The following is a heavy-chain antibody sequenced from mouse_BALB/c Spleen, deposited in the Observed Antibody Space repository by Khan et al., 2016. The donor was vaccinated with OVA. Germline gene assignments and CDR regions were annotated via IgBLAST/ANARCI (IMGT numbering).Heavy chain of an antibody. Sequence: EVQLQESGPGLVKPSQSLSLTCTVTGYSITSDYAWNWIRQFPGNKLEWMGYISYSGSTSYNPSLKSRISITRDTSKHQFFLQLNSVTTEDTATDNCARSGTYYYAMDYWGQGTSVTVSS. CDR3: ARSGTYYYAMDY. D-gene: IGHD3-1*01. V-gene: IGHV3-2*02. J-gene: IGHJ4*01. CDR1: GYSITSDYA. CDR2: ISYSGST.